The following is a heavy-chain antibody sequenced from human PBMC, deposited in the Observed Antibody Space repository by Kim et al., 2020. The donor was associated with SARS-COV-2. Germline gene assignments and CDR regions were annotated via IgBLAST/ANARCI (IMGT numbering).Heavy chain of an antibody. J-gene: IGHJ6*02. CDR3: ARDQVQWFGELLYHYYYYYGMDV. D-gene: IGHD3-10*01. CDR1: GYTFTSYA. CDR2: INAGNGNT. V-gene: IGHV1-3*01. Sequence: ASVKVSCKASGYTFTSYAMHWVRQAPGQRLEWMGWINAGNGNTKYSQKFQGRVTITRDTSASTAYMELSSLRSEDTAVYYCARDQVQWFGELLYHYYYYYGMDVWGQGTTVTVSS.